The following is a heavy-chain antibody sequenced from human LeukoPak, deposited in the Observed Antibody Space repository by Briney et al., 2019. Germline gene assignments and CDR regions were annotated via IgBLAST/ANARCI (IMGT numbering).Heavy chain of an antibody. Sequence: GGSLRLSCAASGFTFSSCWMSWVRQAPGKGLEWVANIKQDGSEKYYVDSVKGRFTISRDNAKNSLYLQMNSLRAGDTAVYYCARDRGISYWGQGTLVTVSS. J-gene: IGHJ4*02. CDR2: IKQDGSEK. V-gene: IGHV3-7*01. CDR3: ARDRGISY. D-gene: IGHD2-15*01. CDR1: GFTFSSCW.